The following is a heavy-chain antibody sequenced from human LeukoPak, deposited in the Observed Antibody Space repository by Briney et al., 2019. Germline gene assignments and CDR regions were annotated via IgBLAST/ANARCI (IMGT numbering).Heavy chain of an antibody. CDR3: ARGRPGLPSAGIYDF. CDR2: MNPNTDKT. CDR1: GYTFTSSD. Sequence: GASVKVSCKASGYTFTSSDINWVRQATGQGLEWMGWMNPNTDKTGYARNFQGRVTMTKNISISTAYMEVSSLTYEDTAIYYCARGRPGLPSAGIYDFWGQGTLITVSS. J-gene: IGHJ4*02. V-gene: IGHV1-8*01. D-gene: IGHD6-13*01.